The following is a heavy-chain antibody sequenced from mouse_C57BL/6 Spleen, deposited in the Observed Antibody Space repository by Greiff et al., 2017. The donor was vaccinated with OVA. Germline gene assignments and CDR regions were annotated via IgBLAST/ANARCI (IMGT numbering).Heavy chain of an antibody. D-gene: IGHD2-12*01. CDR3: AREINYRSFDY. CDR2: ITYAGSST. CDR1: GFTFSDYY. Sequence: EVQLQQSEGGLVQPGSSMKLSCTASGFTFSDYYMAWVRQVPEKGLEWVANITYAGSSTYYLASLKSRFIISRDNEKNILYLQMSSLKSEDTATDYCAREINYRSFDYWGQGTTLTVSS. V-gene: IGHV5-16*01. J-gene: IGHJ2*01.